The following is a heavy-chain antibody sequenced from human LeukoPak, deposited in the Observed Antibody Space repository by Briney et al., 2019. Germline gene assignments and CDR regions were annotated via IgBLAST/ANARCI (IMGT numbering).Heavy chain of an antibody. CDR3: AREVKRGSSYGYPLLGY. Sequence: SVKVSCKASGGTFSSYTISWVRQAPGQGLEWMGRIIPILGIANYAQKFQGRVTITADKSTSTAYMELSSLRSEDTAVYYCAREVKRGSSYGYPLLGYWGQGTLVTVSP. D-gene: IGHD5-18*01. CDR2: IIPILGIA. J-gene: IGHJ4*02. CDR1: GGTFSSYT. V-gene: IGHV1-69*04.